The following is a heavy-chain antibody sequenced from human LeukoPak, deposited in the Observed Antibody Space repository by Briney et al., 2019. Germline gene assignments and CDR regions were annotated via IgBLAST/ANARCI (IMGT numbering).Heavy chain of an antibody. CDR3: AKHGAYDYGDYGPVNL. D-gene: IGHD4-17*01. V-gene: IGHV3-23*01. CDR2: ISTSGDRT. CDR1: GFTFSSYA. J-gene: IGHJ5*02. Sequence: GGSLRLSCAASGFTFSSYAMSWVRQAPGKGLEWVSVISTSGDRTDYADSVKGRSTISREDSKNTLFLEKNRLRAEDTAVYFCAKHGAYDYGDYGPVNLWGQGALVTVSS.